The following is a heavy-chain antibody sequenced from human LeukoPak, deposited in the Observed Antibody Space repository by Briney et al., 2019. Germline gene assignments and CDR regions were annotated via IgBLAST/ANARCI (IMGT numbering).Heavy chain of an antibody. CDR3: AKSYTAENYYFDY. D-gene: IGHD5-18*01. Sequence: PGGSLRLSCAASGFTFSSYWMSWVRQAPGKGLEWVANIKQDGSEKYYVDSVKGRFTISRDNAKNSLYLQMNSLRAEDTALYYCAKSYTAENYYFDYWGQGTLVTVSS. V-gene: IGHV3-7*03. J-gene: IGHJ4*02. CDR2: IKQDGSEK. CDR1: GFTFSSYW.